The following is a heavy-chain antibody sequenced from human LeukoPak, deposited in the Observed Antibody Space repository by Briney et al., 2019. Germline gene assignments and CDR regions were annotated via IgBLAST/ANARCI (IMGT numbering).Heavy chain of an antibody. CDR2: IRYDGSNK. CDR3: ASLSRRGPTMPRGY. D-gene: IGHD1-26*01. CDR1: GFTFSSYG. V-gene: IGHV3-30*02. Sequence: GSLRPSCAASGFTFSSYGMHWVRQAPGKGLEWVAFIRYDGSNKYYADSVKGRFTISRDNSKNTLYLQMNSLRAEDTAVYYCASLSRRGPTMPRGYWGQGTLVTVSS. J-gene: IGHJ4*02.